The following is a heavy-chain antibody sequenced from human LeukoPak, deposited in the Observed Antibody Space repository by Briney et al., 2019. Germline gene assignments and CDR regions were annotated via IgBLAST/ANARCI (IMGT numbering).Heavy chain of an antibody. V-gene: IGHV4-39*07. CDR2: IYYSGST. Sequence: PSETLSLTCTVSGGSISSSSYYWGWIRQPPGKGLEWIGSIYYSGSTYYNPSLKSRVTISVDTSKNQFSLKLSSVTAADTAVYYCAREPGGYSGYDSVKGHYYYYMDVWGKGTTVTVSS. CDR3: AREPGGYSGYDSVKGHYYYYMDV. CDR1: GGSISSSSYY. J-gene: IGHJ6*03. D-gene: IGHD5-12*01.